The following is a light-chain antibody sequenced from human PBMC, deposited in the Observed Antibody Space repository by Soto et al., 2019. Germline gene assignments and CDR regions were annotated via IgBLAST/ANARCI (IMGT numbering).Light chain of an antibody. CDR3: CSYAGSYTDV. V-gene: IGLV2-11*01. J-gene: IGLJ1*01. CDR2: DVS. Sequence: QSALTQPRSVSGSPGQSVTISCTGTSSDVGGYNYVSWYQQHPGKAPKLMIYDVSKRPSGVPDRFSGSKSGNTASLTISGLQAEDEADYYCCSYAGSYTDVLGTGTKVTV. CDR1: SSDVGGYNY.